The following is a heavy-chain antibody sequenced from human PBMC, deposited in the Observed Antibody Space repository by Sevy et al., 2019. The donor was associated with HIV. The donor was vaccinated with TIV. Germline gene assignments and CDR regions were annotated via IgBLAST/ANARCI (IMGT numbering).Heavy chain of an antibody. CDR3: ARGNDIVVVPAAIPYYGMDV. CDR1: GYTFTGYY. D-gene: IGHD2-2*01. Sequence: ASVKVSCKASGYTFTGYYMHWVRQAHGQGLEWMGWINPNSGGTNYAQKFQGRVTMTRDTSISTAYMELSRLRSDDTAVYYCARGNDIVVVPAAIPYYGMDVWGQGTTVTVSS. CDR2: INPNSGGT. J-gene: IGHJ6*02. V-gene: IGHV1-2*02.